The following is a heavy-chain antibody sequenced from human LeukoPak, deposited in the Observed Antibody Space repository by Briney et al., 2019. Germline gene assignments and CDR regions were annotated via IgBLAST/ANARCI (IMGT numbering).Heavy chain of an antibody. J-gene: IGHJ6*03. V-gene: IGHV1-2*02. D-gene: IGHD4-17*01. Sequence: GASVKVSCKASGYTFTGYYIHWVRQAPGQGLEWMGWINPNSGGTNYAQKFRGRVTMTRDTSFSTAYMELSRLRSDDTAVYYCARGDYGDPWGYYYYMDVWGKGTTVTVSS. CDR2: INPNSGGT. CDR3: ARGDYGDPWGYYYYMDV. CDR1: GYTFTGYY.